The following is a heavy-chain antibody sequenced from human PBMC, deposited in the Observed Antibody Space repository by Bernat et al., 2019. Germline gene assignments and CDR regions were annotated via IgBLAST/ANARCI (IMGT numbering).Heavy chain of an antibody. CDR1: GYTFTGYY. J-gene: IGHJ4*02. D-gene: IGHD3-22*01. CDR3: ARMTYYYDSSGYSPYFDY. CDR2: INPNSGGT. Sequence: QVQLVQSGAEVKKPGASVKVSCKASGYTFTGYYMHWVRHAPGQGLEWMGWINPNSGGTNYAQKFQGWVTMTRDTSISTAYMELSRLRSDDTAVYYCARMTYYYDSSGYSPYFDYWGQGTRVTVSS. V-gene: IGHV1-2*04.